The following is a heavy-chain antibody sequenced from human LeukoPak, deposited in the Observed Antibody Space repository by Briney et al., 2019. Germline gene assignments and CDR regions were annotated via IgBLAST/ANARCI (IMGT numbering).Heavy chain of an antibody. J-gene: IGHJ4*02. D-gene: IGHD4-11*01. V-gene: IGHV4-61*02. CDR1: GGSISSGSYY. CDR3: ARTIGGIWSNYVY. Sequence: SQTLSLTCTVSGGSISSGSYYWSWIRQPAGKGLEWIGRIYTSGSTNYNPSLKSRVTISVDTSKNQFPLKLSSVTAADTAVYYRARTIGGIWSNYVYWGQGTLVTVSS. CDR2: IYTSGST.